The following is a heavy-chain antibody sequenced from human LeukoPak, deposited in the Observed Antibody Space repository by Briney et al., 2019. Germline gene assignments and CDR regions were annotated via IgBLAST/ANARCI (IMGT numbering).Heavy chain of an antibody. D-gene: IGHD5-12*01. Sequence: ASVKVSCKASGYTFTSYGISWVRQAPGQGLEWMGWTSAYNGNTNYAQKLQGRVTMTTDTSTSTAYMELRSLRSDDTAVYYCARVRVRNGWLRSLLSSPFDYWGQGTLVTVSS. CDR3: ARVRVRNGWLRSLLSSPFDY. CDR1: GYTFTSYG. CDR2: TSAYNGNT. J-gene: IGHJ4*02. V-gene: IGHV1-18*01.